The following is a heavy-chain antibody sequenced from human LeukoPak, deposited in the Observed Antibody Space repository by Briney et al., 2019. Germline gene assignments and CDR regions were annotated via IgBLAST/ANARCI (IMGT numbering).Heavy chain of an antibody. J-gene: IGHJ5*02. CDR3: ARAGMDNWFDP. Sequence: SETLSLICAVSGGSISSGGYSWSWIRQPPGKGLEWIGYIYHSGSTYYNPSLKSRVTISVDRSKNQFSLKLSSVTAADTAVYYCARAGMDNWFDPWGQGTLVTVSS. V-gene: IGHV4-30-2*01. CDR1: GGSISSGGYS. D-gene: IGHD6-13*01. CDR2: IYHSGST.